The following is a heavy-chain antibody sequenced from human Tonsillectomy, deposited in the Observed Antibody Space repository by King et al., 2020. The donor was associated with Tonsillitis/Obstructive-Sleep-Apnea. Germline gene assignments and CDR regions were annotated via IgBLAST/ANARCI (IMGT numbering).Heavy chain of an antibody. CDR3: ARNYGDPEY. D-gene: IGHD4-17*01. CDR1: GFTFEDFG. Sequence: DVQLVESGGGVVWPRGSLRLSCAASGFTFEDFGMSWVRQAPGKGLEWVSGINWNGDNTRYADSVKGRFTISRDNAKNSLYLQMSSLRAEDTAFYYCARNYGDPEYWGQGTLVTVSS. CDR2: INWNGDNT. V-gene: IGHV3-20*04. J-gene: IGHJ4*02.